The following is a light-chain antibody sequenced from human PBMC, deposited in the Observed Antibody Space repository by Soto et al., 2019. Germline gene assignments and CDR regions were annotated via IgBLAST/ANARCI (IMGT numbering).Light chain of an antibody. CDR3: QQYGSSPLT. V-gene: IGKV3-20*01. J-gene: IGKJ4*01. Sequence: LTQSPGTLSLSPGERATLSCRASQSVSGSYLAWYQQKPGQAPKVLIYRASSRATGIPDRFSGSGSGADFTLTISRLEPEDFAVYYCQQYGSSPLTFGGGTKVDIK. CDR1: QSVSGSY. CDR2: RAS.